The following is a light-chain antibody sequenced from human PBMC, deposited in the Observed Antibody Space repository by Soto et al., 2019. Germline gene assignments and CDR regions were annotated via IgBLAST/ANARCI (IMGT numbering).Light chain of an antibody. CDR2: WAS. CDR1: QSVLSRSNTPNSSHNKNC. J-gene: IGKJ4*02. CDR3: QQYYSNSELT. Sequence: VFPPYRDSLAEPLGERATIISKFSQSVLSRSNTPNSSHNKNCLSEFQQKPGRPPKLLIYWASTRASGVPARFSGSGAGTDFTITTSSLQDEDVAVYYCQQYYSNSELTFGGGTKVDI. V-gene: IGKV4-1*01.